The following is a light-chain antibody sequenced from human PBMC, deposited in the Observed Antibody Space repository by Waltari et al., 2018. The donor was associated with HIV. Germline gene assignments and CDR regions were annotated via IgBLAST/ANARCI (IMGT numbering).Light chain of an antibody. CDR2: KDN. Sequence: SFELTQPSSVSVSPGQTARITCSGDILAKKYFRWLQQRPGQAPLLIIFKDNERPSGIPERFSGSSTGTTVTLTISGVQVEDEADYYCYSAANYIWVFGGGTRLTVL. CDR3: YSAANYIWV. V-gene: IGLV3-27*01. CDR1: ILAKKY. J-gene: IGLJ3*02.